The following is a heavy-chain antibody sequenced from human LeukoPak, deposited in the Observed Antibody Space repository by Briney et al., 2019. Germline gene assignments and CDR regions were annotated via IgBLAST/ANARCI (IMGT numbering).Heavy chain of an antibody. J-gene: IGHJ4*02. D-gene: IGHD3-22*01. CDR2: ISAEGGST. V-gene: IGHV3-23*01. CDR3: AIDHDSVGYYGIRGRDY. CDR1: GFTFSNSA. Sequence: GAALRLSCAASGFTFSNSAMSWVRQAPGKGLEWVSLISAEGGSTYYADSVKGRFTISRDNSKTTLYLQMNSLRAEDTAVYYCAIDHDSVGYYGIRGRDYWGQGTLVTVSS.